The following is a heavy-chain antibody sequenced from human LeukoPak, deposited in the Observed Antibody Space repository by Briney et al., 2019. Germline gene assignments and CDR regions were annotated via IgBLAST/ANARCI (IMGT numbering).Heavy chain of an antibody. V-gene: IGHV3-23*01. J-gene: IGHJ4*02. D-gene: IGHD3-10*01. CDR2: ISGSAATT. CDR1: GFTFSTYG. CDR3: AKRGPGSPQSGKYYFDY. Sequence: GGSLRLSCAASGFTFSTYGMTWVRQAPGKGLEWVSAISGSAATTFYADSVKGRFTISRDNTKNTLYLQMNSLRAEDTAVYYCAKRGPGSPQSGKYYFDYWGQGTLVTVSS.